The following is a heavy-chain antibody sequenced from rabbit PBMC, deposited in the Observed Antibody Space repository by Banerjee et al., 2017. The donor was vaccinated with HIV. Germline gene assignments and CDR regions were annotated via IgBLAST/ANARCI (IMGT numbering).Heavy chain of an antibody. CDR3: ARDTGAWGDFNL. V-gene: IGHV1S45*01. J-gene: IGHJ4*01. D-gene: IGHD4-1*01. CDR1: GFDFSSNA. CDR2: INTSSGNT. Sequence: QEQLEESGGGLVQPEGSLTLTCKASGFDFSSNAMCWVRQAPGKGLEWIACINTSSGNTVYASWAKGRFTISKTSSTTVTLQMTSLTAADTATYFCARDTGAWGDFNLWGPGTLVTVS.